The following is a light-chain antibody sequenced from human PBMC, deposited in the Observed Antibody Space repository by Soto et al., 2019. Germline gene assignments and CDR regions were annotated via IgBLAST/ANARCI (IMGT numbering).Light chain of an antibody. V-gene: IGLV2-14*01. Sequence: QSVLTQPASVSGSPGQSITISCTGTSSDVGGYNYVSWYQQHPGKAPKLMIYEVSNRPSGVSNRFSGSKSGNTASLTISGLQAEDEADYYCNSYTSSRTGVFGGGTKLTVL. J-gene: IGLJ2*01. CDR1: SSDVGGYNY. CDR3: NSYTSSRTGV. CDR2: EVS.